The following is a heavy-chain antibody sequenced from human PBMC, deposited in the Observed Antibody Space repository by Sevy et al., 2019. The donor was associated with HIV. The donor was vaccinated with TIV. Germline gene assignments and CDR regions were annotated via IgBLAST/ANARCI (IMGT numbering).Heavy chain of an antibody. V-gene: IGHV3-23*01. CDR1: GFMFSSYA. CDR3: AKNPAVGSDYYMDV. Sequence: GGSLRLSCAASGFMFSSYAMSWVRQAPGKGLEWVSSVSGSGASTYYADSVKGRFTISRDNSKNTLYLQMSSLRVEDTAVYYCAKNPAVGSDYYMDVWGKGTTVTVSS. CDR2: VSGSGAST. D-gene: IGHD1-26*01. J-gene: IGHJ6*03.